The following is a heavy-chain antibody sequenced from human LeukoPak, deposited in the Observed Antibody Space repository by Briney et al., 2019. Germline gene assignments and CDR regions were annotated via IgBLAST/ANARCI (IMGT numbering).Heavy chain of an antibody. D-gene: IGHD6-6*01. J-gene: IGHJ4*02. CDR3: ARGGEWSSSPLDH. V-gene: IGHV4-4*07. Sequence: PSETLSLTCTVSGGSIRSFYWSWVRQPAGKGLEWIGRIYTSGTTSYNPSVKSRVTMSVDTSKNQISLNLSSLTAADTAVYYCARGGEWSSSPLDHWGQGALVTVSS. CDR1: GGSIRSFY. CDR2: IYTSGTT.